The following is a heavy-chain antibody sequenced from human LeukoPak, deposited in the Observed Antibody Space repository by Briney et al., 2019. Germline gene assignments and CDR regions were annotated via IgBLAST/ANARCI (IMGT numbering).Heavy chain of an antibody. J-gene: IGHJ4*02. V-gene: IGHV3-30*04. Sequence: GGSLRLSCAASGFIFSSYAMHWVRQAPGKGLEWVAVISYEGSNKYYADSVKGRFTISRDNSKNTLYLQMNSLKASDTAMYYCARQGRRSTSCYGVSDCYPHQYYFDYWGQGTLVTVSS. CDR1: GFIFSSYA. CDR2: ISYEGSNK. CDR3: ARQGRRSTSCYGVSDCYPHQYYFDY. D-gene: IGHD2-2*01.